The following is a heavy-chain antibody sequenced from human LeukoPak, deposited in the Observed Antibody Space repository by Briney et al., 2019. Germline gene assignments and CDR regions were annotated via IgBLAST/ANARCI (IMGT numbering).Heavy chain of an antibody. D-gene: IGHD6-6*01. CDR2: ISSSSYI. J-gene: IGHJ4*02. Sequence: PGGSLRLSCAASGFTFSSYSMNWVRQAPGKGLEWVSSISSSSYIYYADSVKGRFTISRDNSKNTLYLQMNSLRAEDSAVYYCAKSISGPDRPFDYWGQGTLVTVSS. CDR1: GFTFSSYS. CDR3: AKSISGPDRPFDY. V-gene: IGHV3-21*04.